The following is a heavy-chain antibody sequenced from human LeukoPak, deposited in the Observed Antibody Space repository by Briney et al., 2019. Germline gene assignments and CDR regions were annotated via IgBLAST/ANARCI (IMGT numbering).Heavy chain of an antibody. CDR3: ARTGKYYYDSSGYYPN. J-gene: IGHJ4*02. D-gene: IGHD3-22*01. Sequence: GGSLRLSCAASGFTFSDYYMSWIRQAPGKGLEWVSYISSSSSYTNYADSVRGRFTISRDNAKNSLYLQMNSLRAEDTAVYYCARTGKYYYDSSGYYPNWGQGTLVTVSS. CDR1: GFTFSDYY. V-gene: IGHV3-11*03. CDR2: ISSSSSYT.